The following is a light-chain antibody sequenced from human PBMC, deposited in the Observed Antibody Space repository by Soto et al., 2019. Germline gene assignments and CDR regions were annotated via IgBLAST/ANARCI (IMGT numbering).Light chain of an antibody. CDR3: QQYCSSPPWT. CDR1: QSVSSSY. V-gene: IGKV3-20*01. Sequence: EIVLPQSPGTLSLSPGERATLSGRASQSVSSSYVARHQQKPGQAPMLLIYGASSRDTGIPDRFSGSGSGTDFTLTISRLEPEDLAGYYCQQYCSSPPWTFGQGTEVEIK. CDR2: GAS. J-gene: IGKJ1*01.